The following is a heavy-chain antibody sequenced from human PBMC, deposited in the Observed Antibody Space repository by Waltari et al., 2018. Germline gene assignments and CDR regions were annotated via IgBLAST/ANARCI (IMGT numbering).Heavy chain of an antibody. CDR1: GWSFSGYY. D-gene: IGHD5-12*01. J-gene: IGHJ4*02. V-gene: IGHV4-34*01. Sequence: QVQLQQWGAGLLKPSETLSLTCAVYGWSFSGYYWSWIRQPPGKGLEWIGEINHSGSTNYTPALKSRVTISVDTSKNQFSLKLSSVTAADTAVYYCARVGGYDDGQSVDYWGQGTLVTVSS. CDR2: INHSGST. CDR3: ARVGGYDDGQSVDY.